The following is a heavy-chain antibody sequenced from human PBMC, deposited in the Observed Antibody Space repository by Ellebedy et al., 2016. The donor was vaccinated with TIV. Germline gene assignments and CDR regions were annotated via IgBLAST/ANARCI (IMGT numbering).Heavy chain of an antibody. V-gene: IGHV3-64D*06. CDR2: MGTHGGGT. D-gene: IGHD3-22*01. CDR1: GFSFSSYA. CDR3: VTNYYDASARYYVGLLY. Sequence: GESLKISCSASGFSFSSYAVHWVRQAPGKGLEYVSAMGTHGGGTYYADSVKGKFTISTDNSKSTLFLQMSSLRPEDTAVYYCVTNYYDASARYYVGLLYWGQGTLVTVSS. J-gene: IGHJ4*02.